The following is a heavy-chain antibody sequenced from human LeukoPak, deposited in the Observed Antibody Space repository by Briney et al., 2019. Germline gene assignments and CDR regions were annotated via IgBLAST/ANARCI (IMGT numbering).Heavy chain of an antibody. D-gene: IGHD6-13*01. CDR2: ISSSGSTI. Sequence: GGALRLSCAASGFTFSDYYMSWLRQAPGKGLEWVSYISSSGSTIYYADSVKGRFTISRDNAKNSLYLQMNSLRAEDTAVYYCARRGALGYSSSWYIVDYWGQGTLVTVSS. J-gene: IGHJ4*02. CDR1: GFTFSDYY. V-gene: IGHV3-11*01. CDR3: ARRGALGYSSSWYIVDY.